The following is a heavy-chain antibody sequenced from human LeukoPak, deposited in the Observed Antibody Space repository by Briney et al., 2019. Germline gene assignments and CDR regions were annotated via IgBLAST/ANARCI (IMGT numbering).Heavy chain of an antibody. CDR1: GCTFSSYG. D-gene: IGHD2-2*01. CDR2: IWYDGSNK. J-gene: IGHJ4*02. V-gene: IGHV3-33*01. Sequence: GRALRLSCAASGCTFSSYGMHWVRQAPGKGLEWVAVIWYDGSNKYYADSVKGRFTISRDNSKNTLYLQMNSLRAEDTAVYYCARDQPALGIDYWGQGTLVTVSS. CDR3: ARDQPALGIDY.